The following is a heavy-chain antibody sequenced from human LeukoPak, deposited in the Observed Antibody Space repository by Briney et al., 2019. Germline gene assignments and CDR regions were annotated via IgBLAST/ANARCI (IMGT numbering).Heavy chain of an antibody. D-gene: IGHD3-10*01. CDR2: INHSGST. V-gene: IGHV4-34*01. CDR1: GGSFSGYY. J-gene: IGHJ6*02. CDR3: AREIGVRGVIISYYYGMDV. Sequence: SETLSLTCAVYGGSFSGYYWSWIRQPPGKGLEWIGEINHSGSTNYNPSLKRRVTISVDTSKNQFSLKLSSVTAADTAVYYCAREIGVRGVIISYYYGMDVWGQGTTVTVSS.